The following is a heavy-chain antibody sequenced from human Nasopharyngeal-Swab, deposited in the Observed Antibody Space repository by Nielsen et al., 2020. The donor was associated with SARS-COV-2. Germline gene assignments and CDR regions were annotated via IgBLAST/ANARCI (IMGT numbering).Heavy chain of an antibody. J-gene: IGHJ6*02. CDR3: ARALAPYSGCDYDYYYGMDV. CDR2: IGTAGDT. CDR1: GFTFSSYD. D-gene: IGHD5-12*01. V-gene: IGHV3-13*04. Sequence: GESLKISCAASGFTFSSYDMHWVRQATGKGLEWVSAIGTAGDTYYPGSVKGRFTISRENAKNSLYLQMNSLRAGDTAVYYCARALAPYSGCDYDYYYGMDVWGQGTTVTVSS.